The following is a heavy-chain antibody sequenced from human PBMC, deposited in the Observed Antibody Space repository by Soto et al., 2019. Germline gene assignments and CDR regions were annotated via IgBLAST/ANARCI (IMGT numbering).Heavy chain of an antibody. CDR2: IYYSGST. CDR3: ARDREYSYGLIY. V-gene: IGHV4-31*03. D-gene: IGHD5-18*01. CDR1: GGSISSGGYY. Sequence: SETLSLTCTVSGGSISSGGYYWSWLRQHPGKGLEWIGYIYYSGSTYYNPSLKSRVTISVDTSKNQFSLKLSSVTAADTAVYYCARDREYSYGLIYWGQRTLVTVSS. J-gene: IGHJ4*02.